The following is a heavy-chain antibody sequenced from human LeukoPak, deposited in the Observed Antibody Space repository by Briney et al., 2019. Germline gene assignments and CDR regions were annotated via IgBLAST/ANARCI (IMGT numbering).Heavy chain of an antibody. J-gene: IGHJ6*03. CDR2: IYYSGST. Sequence: SETLSLTCTVSGVSISSYYWSWIRQPPGKGLEWIGYIYYSGSTNYNPSLKSRVTISVDTSKNQFSLKLSSVTAADTAVYYCARDPGDYDSSGYYYYYYYMDVWGKGTTVTVSS. CDR1: GVSISSYY. CDR3: ARDPGDYDSSGYYYYYYYMDV. D-gene: IGHD3-22*01. V-gene: IGHV4-59*12.